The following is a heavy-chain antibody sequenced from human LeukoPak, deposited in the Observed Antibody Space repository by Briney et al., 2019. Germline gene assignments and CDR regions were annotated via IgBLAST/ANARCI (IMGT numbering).Heavy chain of an antibody. CDR1: GFTFSSYA. V-gene: IGHV3-30-3*01. CDR2: ISYDGSNK. D-gene: IGHD6-13*01. J-gene: IGHJ4*02. CDR3: ARGDSSSWYGFDY. Sequence: GGSLRLSCAASGFTFSSYAMHWVRQAPGKGLEWVAVISYDGSNKYYADSVKGRFTISRDNSKNTLYLQMNSLRAEDTAVYYCARGDSSSWYGFDYWGQGTLVTVSS.